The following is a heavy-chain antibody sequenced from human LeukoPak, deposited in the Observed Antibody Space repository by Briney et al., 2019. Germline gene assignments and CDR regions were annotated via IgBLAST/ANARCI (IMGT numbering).Heavy chain of an antibody. CDR1: GYTFTSYY. J-gene: IGHJ4*02. D-gene: IGHD5-24*01. CDR3: ARDPAGDGYNQWYFDY. CDR2: INPSGGST. V-gene: IGHV1-46*01. Sequence: ASVKVSCKASGYTFTSYYMHWVRQAPGQGLEWMGIINPSGGSTSYAQKFQGRVTMTRDTSTSTVYMDLSSLRSEDTAVYYCARDPAGDGYNQWYFDYWGQGTLVTVSS.